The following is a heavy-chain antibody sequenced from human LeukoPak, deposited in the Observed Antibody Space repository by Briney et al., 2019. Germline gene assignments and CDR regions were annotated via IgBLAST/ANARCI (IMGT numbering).Heavy chain of an antibody. J-gene: IGHJ3*02. D-gene: IGHD6-19*01. CDR1: GFTFSSYW. CDR2: IKQDGSEK. V-gene: IGHV3-7*03. CDR3: AKGISSGWYDAFDI. Sequence: GGSLRLSCAASGFTFSSYWMSWVRQAPGKGLEWVANIKQDGSEKKYVDSVKGRFTISRDNSKNTLYLQMNSLRAEDTAVYYCAKGISSGWYDAFDIWGQGTMVTVSS.